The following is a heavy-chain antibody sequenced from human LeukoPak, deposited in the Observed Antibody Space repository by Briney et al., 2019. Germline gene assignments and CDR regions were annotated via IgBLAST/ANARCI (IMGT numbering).Heavy chain of an antibody. CDR1: GGSISSSSYY. D-gene: IGHD3-10*01. V-gene: IGHV4-39*01. CDR3: ARHADYYGSGSYYNENWFDP. J-gene: IGHJ5*02. CDR2: IYYSGST. Sequence: SETLSLTCTVSGGSISSSSYYWGWIRQPPGKGLEWIGSIYYSGSTYYNPSLKSRVTISVDTSKNQFSLKLSSVTAADTAVYYCARHADYYGSGSYYNENWFDPWGQGTLVTVSS.